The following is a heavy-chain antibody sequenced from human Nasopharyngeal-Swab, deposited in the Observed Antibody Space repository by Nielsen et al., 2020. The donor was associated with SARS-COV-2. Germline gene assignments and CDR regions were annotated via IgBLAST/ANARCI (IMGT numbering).Heavy chain of an antibody. J-gene: IGHJ1*01. CDR3: AKEGGVVVILRYFQH. CDR2: IGAGGALT. Sequence: GGSLRLSCATSGFTFNTYAMSWVRQAPGKGLDWVSGIGAGGALTFYADSVKGRFTISRDNSKNTLYLQMNSLRAEDTAVYYCAKEGGVVVILRYFQHWGQGTLVTVSS. D-gene: IGHD2-21*01. V-gene: IGHV3-23*01. CDR1: GFTFNTYA.